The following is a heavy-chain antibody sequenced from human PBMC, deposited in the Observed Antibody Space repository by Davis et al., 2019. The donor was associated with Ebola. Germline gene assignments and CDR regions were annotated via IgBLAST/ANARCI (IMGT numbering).Heavy chain of an antibody. CDR2: INAGNGNT. D-gene: IGHD3-3*01. Sequence: ASVKVSCKASGYTFTSYAMHWVRQAPGQRLEWMGWINAGNGNTKYSQKFQGRVTITRDTSASTAYMELSSLRSEDTAVYYCARPDYDFWSGYYWDYFDYWGQGTLVTVAS. J-gene: IGHJ4*02. CDR1: GYTFTSYA. V-gene: IGHV1-3*01. CDR3: ARPDYDFWSGYYWDYFDY.